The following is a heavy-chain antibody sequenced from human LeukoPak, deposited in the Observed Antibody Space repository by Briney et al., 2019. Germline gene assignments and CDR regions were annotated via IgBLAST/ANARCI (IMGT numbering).Heavy chain of an antibody. V-gene: IGHV4-31*03. CDR1: GGSISSGGYY. Sequence: SETLSLTCTVSGGSISSGGYYWSWIRQHPGKGLEWIGYIYYSGSTYYNPSLKSRVTISVDTSKNQFPLKLSSVTAADTAVYYCARGSWDHIVVVVAATRYFDYWGQGTLVTVSS. CDR3: ARGSWDHIVVVVAATRYFDY. D-gene: IGHD2-15*01. CDR2: IYYSGST. J-gene: IGHJ4*02.